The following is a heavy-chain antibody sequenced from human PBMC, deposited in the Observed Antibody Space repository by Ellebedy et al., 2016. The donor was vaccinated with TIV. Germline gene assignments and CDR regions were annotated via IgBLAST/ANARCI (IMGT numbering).Heavy chain of an antibody. CDR2: INQDGRRI. D-gene: IGHD3-22*01. J-gene: IGHJ6*02. V-gene: IGHV3-7*03. CDR1: GFTFNSYW. CDR3: VRDGAYGDYSPGYYGMDV. Sequence: GESLKISCAASGFTFNSYWMSWVRQAPGKGLEWVANINQDGRRIYYVDSVKGRFTISRDNAKNSVYVRMNNLRVEDTAVYHCVRDGAYGDYSPGYYGMDVWGQGTTVTVSS.